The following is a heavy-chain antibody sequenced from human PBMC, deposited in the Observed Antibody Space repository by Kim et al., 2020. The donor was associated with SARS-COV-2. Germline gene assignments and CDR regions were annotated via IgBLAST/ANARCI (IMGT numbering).Heavy chain of an antibody. CDR3: AKIDRGYYYDSSGLTGYFDL. D-gene: IGHD3-22*01. Sequence: RFTISRDNSKNTLYLQMNSRRAEDTAVYYCAKIDRGYYYDSSGLTGYFDLWGRGTLVTVSS. V-gene: IGHV3-23*01. J-gene: IGHJ2*01.